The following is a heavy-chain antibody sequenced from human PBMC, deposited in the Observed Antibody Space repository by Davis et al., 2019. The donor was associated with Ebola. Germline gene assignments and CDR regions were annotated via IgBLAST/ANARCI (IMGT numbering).Heavy chain of an antibody. J-gene: IGHJ5*02. Sequence: AASVKVSCKASGYTFTGYYMHWVRQAPGQGLEWMGWINPNSGGTNYAQKFQGWVTMTRDTSISTAYMELSRLRSDDTAVYYCARGTYSSSWYVRAWFDPWGQGTLVTVSS. V-gene: IGHV1-2*04. CDR1: GYTFTGYY. D-gene: IGHD6-13*01. CDR2: INPNSGGT. CDR3: ARGTYSSSWYVRAWFDP.